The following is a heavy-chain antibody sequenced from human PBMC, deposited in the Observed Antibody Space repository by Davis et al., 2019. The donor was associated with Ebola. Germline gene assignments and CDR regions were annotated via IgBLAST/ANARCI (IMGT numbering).Heavy chain of an antibody. V-gene: IGHV4-34*01. CDR1: GGSFSGYY. D-gene: IGHD1-14*01. J-gene: IGHJ4*02. Sequence: SETLSLTCAVYGGSFSGYYWSWIRQPPGKGLEWIGEINHSGSTNYNPSLKSRVTISVDTSNNQFSLKLTSVTAADTALYYCARQGGPETTLDSGGRGRLVTVSS. CDR3: ARQGGPETTLDS. CDR2: INHSGST.